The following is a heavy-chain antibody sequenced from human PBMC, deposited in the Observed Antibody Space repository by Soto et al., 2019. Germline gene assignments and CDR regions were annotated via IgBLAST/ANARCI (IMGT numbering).Heavy chain of an antibody. Sequence: EVQLVESGGGVVRPGGSLRLSCAASGFTFDDYGMSWVRQAPGKRLEWVSGINWNGGSTGYADSVKGRFTISRDNAKNSLYLQMNSLRAEDTALYHCAREREYSGYDRYEDYYYYYMDVWGKGTTVTVSS. CDR2: INWNGGST. J-gene: IGHJ6*03. D-gene: IGHD5-12*01. V-gene: IGHV3-20*01. CDR3: AREREYSGYDRYEDYYYYYMDV. CDR1: GFTFDDYG.